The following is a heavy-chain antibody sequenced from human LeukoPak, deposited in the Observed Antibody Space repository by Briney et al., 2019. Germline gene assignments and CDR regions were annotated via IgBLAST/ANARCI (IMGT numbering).Heavy chain of an antibody. CDR2: ISYDGSNK. V-gene: IGHV3-30*18. CDR1: GFTFSSYG. J-gene: IGHJ6*02. D-gene: IGHD3-16*01. Sequence: GGSLRLSCAASGFTFSSYGMYWVRQAPGKGLEWVAVISYDGSNKYYADSVKGRFTISRDNSKNTLYLQMNSLRAEDTAVYYCAKEASDDPWYYYGIDVWGQGTTVTVSS. CDR3: AKEASDDPWYYYGIDV.